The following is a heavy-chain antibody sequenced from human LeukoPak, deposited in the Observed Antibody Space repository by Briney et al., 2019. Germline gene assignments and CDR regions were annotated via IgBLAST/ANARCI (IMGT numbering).Heavy chain of an antibody. J-gene: IGHJ4*02. CDR3: ARDLYSSSFY. V-gene: IGHV3-7*01. Sequence: GGSLRLSCAASGFIFSSYWMSWVRQAPGKGLEWVANIKQDGSEKYYVDSVKGRFTISRDNAKNSLYLQMNSLRAEDTAVYYCARDLYSSSFYWGQGTLVTVSS. CDR2: IKQDGSEK. D-gene: IGHD6-13*01. CDR1: GFIFSSYW.